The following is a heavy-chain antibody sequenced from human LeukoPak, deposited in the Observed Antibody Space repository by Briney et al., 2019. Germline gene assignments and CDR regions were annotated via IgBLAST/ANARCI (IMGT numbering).Heavy chain of an antibody. Sequence: SQTLSLTCAISGDSVSSNSAPWNWIRQSPSRGLEWLGGTYYRSKWYNDYAVSVKSRITINRDTSKIQFSLKLNSVTPEDTAVYYCARGVGYSYGFYYYYMDVWGKGTTVTVSS. CDR2: TYYRSKWYN. J-gene: IGHJ6*03. CDR3: ARGVGYSYGFYYYYMDV. CDR1: GDSVSSNSAP. D-gene: IGHD5-18*01. V-gene: IGHV6-1*01.